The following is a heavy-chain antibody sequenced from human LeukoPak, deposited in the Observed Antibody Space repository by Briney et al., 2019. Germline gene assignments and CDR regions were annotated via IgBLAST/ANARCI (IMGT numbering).Heavy chain of an antibody. J-gene: IGHJ4*02. V-gene: IGHV4-39*01. CDR3: ARSQWLVTVDY. D-gene: IGHD6-19*01. CDR1: GGSISSSSYY. CDR2: IYYSGST. Sequence: SETLSLTCTVSGGSISSSSYYWGWIRQPPGKGLEWIGSIYYSGSTYYNPSLKSRVTISVDTSKNQFSLKLSSVTAADTAVYYCARSQWLVTVDYWGQGTLVTVSS.